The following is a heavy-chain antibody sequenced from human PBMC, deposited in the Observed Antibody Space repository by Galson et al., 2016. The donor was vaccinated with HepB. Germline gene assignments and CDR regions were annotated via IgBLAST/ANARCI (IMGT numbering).Heavy chain of an antibody. CDR3: ARGRVSSFNTYWYFDL. Sequence: SLRLSCAASGFTFNTYAVHWVRQAPGKGLEWVAVISYDGSNKFYGDSAKGRFTISRDNSKNMLYLQMNDVRTEDTAVYFCARGRVSSFNTYWYFDLWGHGTRVTVSS. CDR1: GFTFNTYA. D-gene: IGHD6-13*01. V-gene: IGHV3-30-3*01. J-gene: IGHJ2*01. CDR2: ISYDGSNK.